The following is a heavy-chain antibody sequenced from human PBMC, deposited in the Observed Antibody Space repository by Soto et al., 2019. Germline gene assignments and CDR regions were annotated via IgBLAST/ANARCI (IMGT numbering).Heavy chain of an antibody. CDR1: GGSISSSNW. V-gene: IGHV4-4*02. CDR3: ARQPQYSGSYYDY. D-gene: IGHD1-26*01. Sequence: SETLSLTCAVSGGSISSSNWWSWVRQPPGKGLEWIGEIYHSGSTNYNPSLKSRVTISVDKSKNQFSLKLSSVTAADTAVYYCARQPQYSGSYYDYWGQGTLVTVSS. CDR2: IYHSGST. J-gene: IGHJ4*02.